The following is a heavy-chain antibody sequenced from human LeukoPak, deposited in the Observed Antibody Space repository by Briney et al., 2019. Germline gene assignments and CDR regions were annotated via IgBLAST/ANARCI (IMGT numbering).Heavy chain of an antibody. CDR2: IYDSGST. V-gene: IGHV4-59*01. D-gene: IGHD6-13*01. CDR3: ARGGIAAFHFDY. J-gene: IGHJ4*02. CDR1: GGSISTYY. Sequence: SETLSLTCTVSGGSISTYYWSWLRQPPGKGLEWIGYIYDSGSTNYNPSLKSRVTMSVDTSKNQFSLKLSAVTAADTAVYYCARGGIAAFHFDYWGQGTLVTVSS.